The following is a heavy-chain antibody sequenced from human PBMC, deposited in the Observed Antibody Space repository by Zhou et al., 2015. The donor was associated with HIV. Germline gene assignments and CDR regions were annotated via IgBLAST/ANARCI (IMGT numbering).Heavy chain of an antibody. CDR2: ISSSRSYI. CDR3: ARADYGDHGGYFDY. D-gene: IGHD4-17*01. Sequence: EVQLVESGGGLVKPGGSLRLSCAASGFTFSSYSMNWVRQAPGKGLEWVSSISSSRSYIYYADSVKGRFTISRDNAKNSLYLQMNSLRAEDTAVYYCARADYGDHGGYFDYWGQGTLVTVSS. V-gene: IGHV3-21*02. J-gene: IGHJ4*02. CDR1: GFTFSSYS.